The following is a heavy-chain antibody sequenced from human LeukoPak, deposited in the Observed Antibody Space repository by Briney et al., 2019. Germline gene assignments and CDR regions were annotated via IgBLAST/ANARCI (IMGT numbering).Heavy chain of an antibody. Sequence: GKSLKISCKGSGYRFTSYWIGWVRQMPGKGLEWMGIINPGDSDTRYSPSFQGQVTISADKSISTAYLQWSSLKASDTAMYYCARHPDCTRTSCYVDYYGMDVWGQGTTVTVSS. V-gene: IGHV5-51*01. CDR2: INPGDSDT. J-gene: IGHJ6*02. D-gene: IGHD2-2*01. CDR3: ARHPDCTRTSCYVDYYGMDV. CDR1: GYRFTSYW.